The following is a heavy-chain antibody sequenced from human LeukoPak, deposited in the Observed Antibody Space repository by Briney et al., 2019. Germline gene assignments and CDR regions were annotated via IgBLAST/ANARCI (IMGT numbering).Heavy chain of an antibody. Sequence: GGSLRLSCAASGFTFSSYWMYWVRQAPGKGLVWVSRINSDGSSTSHADSVKGRFTISRDNAKNALYLQMNSLRAEDTAVYYCAREGGYSHAFDYWGQGTLVTVSS. V-gene: IGHV3-74*01. CDR1: GFTFSSYW. CDR2: INSDGSST. D-gene: IGHD3-22*01. J-gene: IGHJ4*02. CDR3: AREGGYSHAFDY.